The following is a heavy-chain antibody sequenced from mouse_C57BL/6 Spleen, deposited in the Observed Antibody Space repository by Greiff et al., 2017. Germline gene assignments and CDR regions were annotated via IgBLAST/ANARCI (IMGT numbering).Heavy chain of an antibody. V-gene: IGHV1-55*01. CDR3: ARRNYYGHYYAMDY. D-gene: IGHD2-1*01. CDR2: IYPGSGST. Sequence: VQLQQPGAELVKPGASVKMSCKSSGYTFTNYWITWVKQRPGQGLEWIGDIYPGSGSTNYNEKFKSKATLTVDTSSSTAYMQLSSLTSEDSAVYYCARRNYYGHYYAMDYWGQGTSVTVSS. CDR1: GYTFTNYW. J-gene: IGHJ4*01.